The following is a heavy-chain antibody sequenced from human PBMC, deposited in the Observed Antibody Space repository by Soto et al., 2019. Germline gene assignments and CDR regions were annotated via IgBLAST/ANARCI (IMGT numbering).Heavy chain of an antibody. V-gene: IGHV4-30-2*01. CDR2: TYHSGGT. CDR3: ARDSLSGYYFDY. CDR1: GDSISSGGHS. Sequence: QLQLQESGSGLVKPSQTLSLTCVVSGDSISSGGHSWNWIRQPPGKGLEWIGHTYHSGGTLYNPSLDSRVTISVHKSKNQFSLRLTSVTAADTAVYYCARDSLSGYYFDYWGQGTLVTVSS. D-gene: IGHD3-22*01. J-gene: IGHJ4*02.